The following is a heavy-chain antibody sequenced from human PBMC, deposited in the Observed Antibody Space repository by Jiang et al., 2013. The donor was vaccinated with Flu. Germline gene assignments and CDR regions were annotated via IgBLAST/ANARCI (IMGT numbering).Heavy chain of an antibody. V-gene: IGHV6-1*01. Sequence: SQTLSLTCAISGDSVSSNTAAWNWIRLSPSRGLEWLGRTYYRSKWYNDYAISLRSRISINPDTSKNHFSLHLNSVTPEDTAVYYCARGVVPTADSYYGMDVWGQGTTVTVSS. D-gene: IGHD2-2*01. CDR3: ARGVVPTADSYYGMDV. CDR1: GDSVSSNTAA. J-gene: IGHJ6*02. CDR2: TYYRSKWYN.